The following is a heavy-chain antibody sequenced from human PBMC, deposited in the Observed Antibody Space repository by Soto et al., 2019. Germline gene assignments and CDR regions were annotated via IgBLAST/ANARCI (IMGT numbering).Heavy chain of an antibody. CDR1: GYTFTSYD. Sequence: QVQLVQSGAEVKKPGASVKVSCKASGYTFTSYDINWVRQATGQGLEWMGWMNPNSGNTGYAQKFQGRVTMTRNTSRRTAYLERSSLRSEDTAVYYCASNPYDYYDSSGYKGDYWGQGTLVTVSS. J-gene: IGHJ4*02. CDR2: MNPNSGNT. V-gene: IGHV1-8*01. D-gene: IGHD3-22*01. CDR3: ASNPYDYYDSSGYKGDY.